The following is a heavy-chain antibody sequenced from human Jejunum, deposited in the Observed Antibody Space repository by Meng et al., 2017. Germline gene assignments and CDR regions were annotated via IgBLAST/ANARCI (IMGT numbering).Heavy chain of an antibody. D-gene: IGHD3-16*02. CDR2: ITSTSGTI. CDR3: VRVRSFDDYGWVTYRKSYYFDS. V-gene: IGHV3-11*01. J-gene: IGHJ4*02. Sequence: GGSLRLSCAASGFIFSDYYMSWIRLAPGKGLEWVAYITSTSGTILYADSVKGRFTISRDNTKKSMSLQMNSLRVEDTAVYFCVRVRSFDDYGWVTYRKSYYFDSWGQGTLVTVSS. CDR1: GFIFSDYY.